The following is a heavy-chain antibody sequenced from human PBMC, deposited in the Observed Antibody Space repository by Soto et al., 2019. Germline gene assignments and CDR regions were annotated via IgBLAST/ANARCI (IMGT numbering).Heavy chain of an antibody. Sequence: PSETLSLTCTVSGASVSSAGYYWSWIRQPPGKGLEWIGYIYYSGSTNYKPSLKSRVTISVDTSKNQYSLKLSSVTAADTAVYYCARLTTPTPYYYYYGMDVWGQGTTVTVSS. CDR2: IYYSGST. V-gene: IGHV4-61*08. J-gene: IGHJ6*02. CDR1: GASVSSAGYY. D-gene: IGHD4-17*01. CDR3: ARLTTPTPYYYYYGMDV.